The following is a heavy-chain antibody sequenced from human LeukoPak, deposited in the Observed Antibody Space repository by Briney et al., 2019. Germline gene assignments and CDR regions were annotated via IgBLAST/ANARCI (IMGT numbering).Heavy chain of an antibody. CDR3: ATSGLPKDYYYGMDV. CDR2: IYPGDSDT. V-gene: IGHV5-51*01. J-gene: IGHJ6*02. D-gene: IGHD3-10*01. Sequence: GESLKISCKGSGYRFTSYWIGWVRQMPGKGLEWMGIIYPGDSDTRYSPSFQGQVTISADKSISTAYLQWSSLKASDTAMYYCATSGLPKDYYYGMDVWGQGTTVTVSS. CDR1: GYRFTSYW.